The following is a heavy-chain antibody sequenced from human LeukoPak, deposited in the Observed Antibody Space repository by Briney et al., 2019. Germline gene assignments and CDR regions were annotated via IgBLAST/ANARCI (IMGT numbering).Heavy chain of an antibody. Sequence: GGSLRLSCAASGFTFSSYAMSWVRQAPGKGLDWFSAISGSGGSTYYADSVKGRFTISRDNSKDTLYLQMNSLRAEDTAVYYCAKDGDILTGYLDYWGQGTLVTVSS. CDR3: AKDGDILTGYLDY. D-gene: IGHD3-9*01. CDR1: GFTFSSYA. V-gene: IGHV3-23*01. CDR2: ISGSGGST. J-gene: IGHJ4*02.